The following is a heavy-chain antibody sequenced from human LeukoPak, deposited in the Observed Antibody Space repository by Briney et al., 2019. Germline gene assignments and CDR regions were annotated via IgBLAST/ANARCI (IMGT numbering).Heavy chain of an antibody. V-gene: IGHV3-21*01. J-gene: IGHJ4*02. CDR2: ISSSSSDI. CDR3: ARDGGTAMVIY. Sequence: GGSLRLSCAASGFTFSSYSMNWVRQAPGKGLEWVSSISSSSSDIYYADSVKGRFTISRDNAKNSLYLQMNSLRAEDTAVYYCARDGGTAMVIYWGQGTLVTVSS. CDR1: GFTFSSYS. D-gene: IGHD5-18*01.